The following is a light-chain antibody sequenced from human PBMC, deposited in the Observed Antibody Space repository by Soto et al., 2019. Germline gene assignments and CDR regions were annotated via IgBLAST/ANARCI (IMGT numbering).Light chain of an antibody. CDR1: SSVVGSYNL. CDR2: EGG. V-gene: IGLV2-23*01. Sequence: QSVLTQPASVSGSPGQSITLSCTGTSSVVGSYNLVSWYQQHAGKAPKLMISEGGKRPSGVSNRFSGSKSGNTASLTISGLQAEDEADYYCCSFAGGSTYVLGTGTKVTVL. J-gene: IGLJ1*01. CDR3: CSFAGGSTYV.